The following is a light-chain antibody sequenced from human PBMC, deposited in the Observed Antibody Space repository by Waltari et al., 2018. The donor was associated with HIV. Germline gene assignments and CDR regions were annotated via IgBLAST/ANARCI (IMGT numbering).Light chain of an antibody. Sequence: DIQMTQSPSSLSASVGDRVTITCRSSQTITDKLNWYQQKPGEAPKVLIYDASTVETGVPSRFSGSGSGTEFTLTISSLQYDDFASYFCQQSFTSPLTFGPGTKVD. CDR1: QTITDK. CDR3: QQSFTSPLT. CDR2: DAS. J-gene: IGKJ3*01. V-gene: IGKV1-39*01.